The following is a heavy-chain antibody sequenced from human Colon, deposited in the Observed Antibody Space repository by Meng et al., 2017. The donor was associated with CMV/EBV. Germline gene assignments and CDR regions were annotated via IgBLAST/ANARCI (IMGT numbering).Heavy chain of an antibody. CDR1: GFTFSSYA. V-gene: IGHV3-30*04. CDR3: VRAGYGGFIKDAFDL. J-gene: IGHJ4*02. D-gene: IGHD1-26*01. CDR2: ISYDGTKT. Sequence: GGSLRLSCAASGFTFSSYAMHWVRQAPGKGLEWVAVISYDGTKTYHGDSVKGRFTISRDNSMNSLYLQMDNLRPADTGVYYCVRAGYGGFIKDAFDLWGQGALVTVSS.